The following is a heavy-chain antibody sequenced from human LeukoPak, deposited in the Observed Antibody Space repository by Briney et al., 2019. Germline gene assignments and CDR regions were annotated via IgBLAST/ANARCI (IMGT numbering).Heavy chain of an antibody. Sequence: ASVKVSCKASGYTFTSYGISWVRQAPGQGLEWMGWISPNSGGTNYAQKFQGRVTMTRDTSINTAYMELSRLRSDDTAVYYCAREAYDSGSFRTDYYYMDVWGKGTTVTISS. D-gene: IGHD3-10*01. CDR1: GYTFTSYG. J-gene: IGHJ6*03. CDR2: ISPNSGGT. CDR3: AREAYDSGSFRTDYYYMDV. V-gene: IGHV1-2*02.